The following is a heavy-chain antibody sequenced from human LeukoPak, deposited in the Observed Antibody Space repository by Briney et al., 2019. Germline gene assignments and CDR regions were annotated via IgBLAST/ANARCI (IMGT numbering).Heavy chain of an antibody. J-gene: IGHJ5*02. D-gene: IGHD1-26*01. CDR1: GFIFSNYG. Sequence: PGGSLRLSCVASGFIFSNYGMFWVRQAPGKGLEWVAFIRYDGSDKYYADSVKGRFIISRDNSKNSLYLQIDSLRPEDTAVYYCAKGQVGIQSSKWFDPWGQGTLVTVSS. CDR2: IRYDGSDK. V-gene: IGHV3-30*02. CDR3: AKGQVGIQSSKWFDP.